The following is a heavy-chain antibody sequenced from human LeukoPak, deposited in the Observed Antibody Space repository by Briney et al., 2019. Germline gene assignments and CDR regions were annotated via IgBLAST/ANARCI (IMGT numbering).Heavy chain of an antibody. J-gene: IGHJ4*02. Sequence: GGSLRLSCAASGFTFSTFAMIWVRQPPGKGLEWVSSIFPSGGEIHYADSVKGRFTISRDTAKNSLYLQMNSLRAEDTAVYYCAREGLDRGYFDYWGQGSLVTVSS. V-gene: IGHV3-21*01. D-gene: IGHD1-14*01. CDR2: IFPSGGEI. CDR3: AREGLDRGYFDY. CDR1: GFTFSTFA.